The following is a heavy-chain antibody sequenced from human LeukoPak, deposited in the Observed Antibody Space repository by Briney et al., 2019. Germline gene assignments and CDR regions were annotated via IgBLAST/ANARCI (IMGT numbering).Heavy chain of an antibody. Sequence: GGSLRLSCAASGFTFSSYAMSWVRQAPGKGLEWVSAISGRGGSTYYADSVKGRFTISRDNSKNTLYLQMNSLRAEDTAVYYCAKGPTPSTKYNWFDPWGQGTLVTVSS. V-gene: IGHV3-23*01. CDR2: ISGRGGST. CDR3: AKGPTPSTKYNWFDP. D-gene: IGHD4-17*01. CDR1: GFTFSSYA. J-gene: IGHJ5*02.